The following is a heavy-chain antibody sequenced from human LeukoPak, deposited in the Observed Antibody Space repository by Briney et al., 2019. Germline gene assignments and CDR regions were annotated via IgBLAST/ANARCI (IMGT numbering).Heavy chain of an antibody. V-gene: IGHV4-59*12. Sequence: SETLSLTCTVSGGSISSYYWSWIRQPPGKGLEFIGYIYYSGSTYYNPSLRSRVTISVDTSKNQFSLTLTSVTAADTAVYYCARRTQTTFYSGSGIGYWGQGTQVTVSS. CDR1: GGSISSYY. CDR2: IYYSGST. J-gene: IGHJ4*02. CDR3: ARRTQTTFYSGSGIGY. D-gene: IGHD3-10*01.